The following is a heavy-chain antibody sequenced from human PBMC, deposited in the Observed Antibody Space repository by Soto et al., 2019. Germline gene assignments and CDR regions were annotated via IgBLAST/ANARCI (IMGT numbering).Heavy chain of an antibody. CDR1: GGSISSGGYY. D-gene: IGHD4-17*01. CDR3: ARGAPYGDYVMAELELYYFDC. V-gene: IGHV4-31*03. Sequence: QVQLQESGPGLVKPSQTLSLTCTVSGGSISSGGYYWSWIRQHPGKGLEWIGYIYYSGSTYYNPSLKSRVTISVDTSKNQFSLKLSSVTAADTAVYYCARGAPYGDYVMAELELYYFDCWGQGTLVTVSS. CDR2: IYYSGST. J-gene: IGHJ4*02.